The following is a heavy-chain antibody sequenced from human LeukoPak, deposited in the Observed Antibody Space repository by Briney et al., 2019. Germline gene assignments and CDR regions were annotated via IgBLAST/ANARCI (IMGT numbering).Heavy chain of an antibody. CDR3: ARDRPFSSTPFDY. Sequence: SETLSLTCTVSGGSISSSSYYWGWIRQPPGMGLEWIGSIYYSGSTYYNPSLKSRVTISVDTSKNQFSLKLSSVTAADTAVYYCARDRPFSSTPFDYWGQGTLVTVSS. J-gene: IGHJ4*02. V-gene: IGHV4-39*07. D-gene: IGHD6-6*01. CDR2: IYYSGST. CDR1: GGSISSSSYY.